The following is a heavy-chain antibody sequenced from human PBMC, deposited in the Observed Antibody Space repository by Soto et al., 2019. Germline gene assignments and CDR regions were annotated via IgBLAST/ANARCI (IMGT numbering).Heavy chain of an antibody. CDR3: AKPPIAALPAY. V-gene: IGHV3-23*01. CDR1: GLTFSSYA. J-gene: IGHJ4*02. Sequence: EVQLLESGGGLVQPGGSLRLSCAASGLTFSSYAMSWVRQAPGKGLEWVSAISGSGGSTYYADSVKGRCTIYRDNTKTTLYVQINSLRAEDTAVYYCAKPPIAALPAYWGQGTLVTDSS. D-gene: IGHD6-6*01. CDR2: ISGSGGST.